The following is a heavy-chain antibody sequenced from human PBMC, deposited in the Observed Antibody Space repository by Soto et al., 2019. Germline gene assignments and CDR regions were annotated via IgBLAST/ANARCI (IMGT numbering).Heavy chain of an antibody. CDR3: ARDRLARGIPVAGRIDY. J-gene: IGHJ4*02. D-gene: IGHD6-19*01. V-gene: IGHV3-21*01. CDR1: GFTFDSYG. Sequence: GGSLRLSYATSGFTFDSYGRRWVRQAPGKGLEWVSSISSTGALMYYADSVKGRFTISRDDADNSLYLQMNSLRVEDTAVYYCARDRLARGIPVAGRIDYWGQGALVTVSS. CDR2: ISSTGALM.